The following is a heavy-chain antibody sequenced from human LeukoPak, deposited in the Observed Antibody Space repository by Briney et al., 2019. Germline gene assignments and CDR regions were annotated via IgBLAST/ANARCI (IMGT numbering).Heavy chain of an antibody. D-gene: IGHD2-2*01. J-gene: IGHJ4*02. V-gene: IGHV3-66*01. Sequence: GGSLRLSCAASGFTVSSNYVSWVRQAPGKGLEWVSVIYTGGSKYYAGSVKGRVTISRDSSKNTVFLQMNNLRVEDTALYYCASRSIVNPGGFDYWGQGTLVTVSS. CDR2: IYTGGSK. CDR1: GFTVSSNY. CDR3: ASRSIVNPGGFDY.